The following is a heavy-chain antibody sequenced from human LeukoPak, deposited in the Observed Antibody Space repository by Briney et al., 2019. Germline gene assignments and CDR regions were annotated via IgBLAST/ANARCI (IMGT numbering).Heavy chain of an antibody. D-gene: IGHD2-2*02. V-gene: IGHV3-30*02. Sequence: PGGSLRVSCAASGFTFSSYGMHWVRQAPGKGLEWVAFIRYDGSNKYYADSVKGRFTISRDNSKNTLYLQMNSLRAEDTAVYYCARYCSSTSCYNFDYWGQGTLVTVSS. CDR2: IRYDGSNK. J-gene: IGHJ4*02. CDR1: GFTFSSYG. CDR3: ARYCSSTSCYNFDY.